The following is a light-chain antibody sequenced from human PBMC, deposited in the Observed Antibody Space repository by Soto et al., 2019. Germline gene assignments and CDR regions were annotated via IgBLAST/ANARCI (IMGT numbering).Light chain of an antibody. CDR2: GAS. CDR3: QQYGSSPRT. J-gene: IGKJ1*01. CDR1: QSVRSDY. V-gene: IGKV3-20*01. Sequence: EIVLTQSPVTLSLSPGERATLSCRASQSVRSDYLAWYQQKPGQAPRLHIYGASTRATGIPDRFTGSGSGTDFTLTISRLEPEDFAVYYCQQYGSSPRTFGQGTKVDI.